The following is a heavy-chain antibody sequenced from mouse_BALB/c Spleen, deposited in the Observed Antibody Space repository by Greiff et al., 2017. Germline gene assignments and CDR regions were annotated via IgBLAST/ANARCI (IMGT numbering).Heavy chain of an antibody. D-gene: IGHD1-2*01. CDR1: GYTFTNYW. CDR3: ARNYGYVDYFDY. CDR2: IYPGGGYT. V-gene: IGHV1-63*02. Sequence: QVQLQQSGAELVRPGTSVTISCKASGYTFTNYWLGWVKQRPGHGLEWIGDIYPGGGYTNYNEKFKGKATLTADTSSSTAYMQLSSLTSEDSAVYFCARNYGYVDYFDYWGQGTTLTVSS. J-gene: IGHJ2*01.